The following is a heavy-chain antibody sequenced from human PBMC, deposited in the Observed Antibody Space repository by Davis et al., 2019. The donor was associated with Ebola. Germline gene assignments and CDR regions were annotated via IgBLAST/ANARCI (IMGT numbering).Heavy chain of an antibody. CDR3: ARALGDIVLMVYAMTYGMDV. J-gene: IGHJ6*02. Sequence: ASVKVSCKASGYTFTSYAMHWVRQAPGQRLEWMGWINAGNGNTKYSQKFQGRVTITRDTSASTAYMELSSLRSEDTAVYYCARALGDIVLMVYAMTYGMDVWGQGTTVTVSS. CDR1: GYTFTSYA. V-gene: IGHV1-3*01. CDR2: INAGNGNT. D-gene: IGHD2-8*01.